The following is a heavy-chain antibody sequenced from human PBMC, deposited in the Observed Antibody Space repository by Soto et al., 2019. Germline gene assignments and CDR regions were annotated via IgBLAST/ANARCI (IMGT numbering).Heavy chain of an antibody. Sequence: NPSETLSLTCAVSGGSISSGGYSWSWIRQPPGKGLEWIGYIYHSGSTYYNPSLKSRVTISVDRSKNQFSLKLSSVTAADTAVYYCARGPYRPQLELYGGWYFDYWGQGTLVTVSS. V-gene: IGHV4-30-2*01. CDR2: IYHSGST. CDR1: GGSISSGGYS. CDR3: ARGPYRPQLELYGGWYFDY. D-gene: IGHD1-1*01. J-gene: IGHJ4*02.